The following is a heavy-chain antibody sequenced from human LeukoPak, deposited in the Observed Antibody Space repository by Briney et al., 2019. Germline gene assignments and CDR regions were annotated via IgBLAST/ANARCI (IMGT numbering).Heavy chain of an antibody. CDR2: IYYSGST. J-gene: IGHJ3*02. CDR1: GGSISSGDYY. CDR3: ARDGPQLGVQKRGAFDI. Sequence: SQTLSLTCTVSGGSISSGDYYWSWIRQPPGKGLERIGYIYYSGSTYYNPSLKSRVTISVDTSKNQFSLKLSSVTAADTAVYYCARDGPQLGVQKRGAFDIWGQGTMVTVSS. V-gene: IGHV4-30-4*01. D-gene: IGHD7-27*01.